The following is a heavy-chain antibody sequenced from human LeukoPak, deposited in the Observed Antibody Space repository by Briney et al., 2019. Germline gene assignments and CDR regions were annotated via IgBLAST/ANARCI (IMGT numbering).Heavy chain of an antibody. J-gene: IGHJ6*02. V-gene: IGHV4-59*11. D-gene: IGHD3-9*01. Sequence: SETLSLTCTVSGGSISSHYWSWLRQSPGKGLEWIGQIYHSGDTIYNPSFQSRVTISVDASKTQFSLKLTSVTAADTAVYYCARSPYYDILTRSYGMDVWGQGTTVTVSS. CDR2: IYHSGDT. CDR3: ARSPYYDILTRSYGMDV. CDR1: GGSISSHY.